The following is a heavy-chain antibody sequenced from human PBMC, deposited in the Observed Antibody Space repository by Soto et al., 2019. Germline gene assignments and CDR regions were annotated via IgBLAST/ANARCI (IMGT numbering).Heavy chain of an antibody. V-gene: IGHV3-23*01. Sequence: GGSLRLSCAASGFTLSNYAMSWVRQAPGKGLEWVSGIGGSGSSTYYADTVKGRFTISRDNSKKTLHLQMSSLRAEDTAVYYCARDCSSTRCYHFWGQGTLVTVSS. D-gene: IGHD2-2*01. CDR1: GFTLSNYA. CDR3: ARDCSSTRCYHF. J-gene: IGHJ4*02. CDR2: IGGSGSST.